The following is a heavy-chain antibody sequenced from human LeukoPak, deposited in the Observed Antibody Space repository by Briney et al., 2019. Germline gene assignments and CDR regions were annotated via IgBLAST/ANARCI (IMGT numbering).Heavy chain of an antibody. Sequence: GGSLRLSCAASGFTFDDYAMHWVRQAPGKGLEWVSLISWDGGSTYYADSVKGRFTISRDNSKNSLYLQMNSLRAEGTALYYCAKEGGSNNFDYWGQGTLVTVSS. CDR2: ISWDGGST. V-gene: IGHV3-43D*03. CDR1: GFTFDDYA. D-gene: IGHD1-26*01. J-gene: IGHJ4*02. CDR3: AKEGGSNNFDY.